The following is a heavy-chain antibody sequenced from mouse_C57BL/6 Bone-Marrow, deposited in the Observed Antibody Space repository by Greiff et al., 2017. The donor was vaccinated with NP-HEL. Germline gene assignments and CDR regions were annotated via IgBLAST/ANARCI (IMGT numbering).Heavy chain of an antibody. Sequence: EVKLVESGGDLVKPGGSLKLSCAASGFTFSSYGMSWVRQTPDKRLEWVATISSGGSYTYYPDSVKGRFTISRDNAKNTLYLQMSSLKSEDTAMYYCASVYYDGSFDYWGQGTTLTVSS. J-gene: IGHJ2*01. CDR2: ISSGGSYT. CDR3: ASVYYDGSFDY. CDR1: GFTFSSYG. V-gene: IGHV5-6*01. D-gene: IGHD1-1*01.